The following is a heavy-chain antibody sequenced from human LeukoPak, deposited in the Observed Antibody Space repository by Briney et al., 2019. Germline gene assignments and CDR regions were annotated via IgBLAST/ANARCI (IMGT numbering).Heavy chain of an antibody. CDR2: LYYSGST. J-gene: IGHJ4*02. CDR3: ARRRSTSCYDY. V-gene: IGHV4-39*01. CDR1: GGSISNSSYY. Sequence: PSETLSLTCTVSGGSISNSSYYWGWIRQSPGKGLEWIGSLYYSGSTYYNPSLKSRVTISVDTSKNQFSLKLSSVTAADTAVYYCARRRSTSCYDYWGQGTLVTVSS. D-gene: IGHD2-2*01.